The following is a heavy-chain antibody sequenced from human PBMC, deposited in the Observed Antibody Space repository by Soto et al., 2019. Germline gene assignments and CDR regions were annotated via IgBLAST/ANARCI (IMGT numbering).Heavy chain of an antibody. CDR3: ARDLELGATADSYYYYGMDV. CDR2: ISAYNGNT. V-gene: IGHV1-18*01. D-gene: IGHD1-26*01. J-gene: IGHJ6*02. Sequence: QVQLVQSGAEVKKPGASVKVSCKASGYTFTSYGISWVRQAPGQGLEWMGWISAYNGNTNYAQKLQGRVTMTTDTSTSTAYMELRSLRSDDTAVYYCARDLELGATADSYYYYGMDVWGQGTTVTVSS. CDR1: GYTFTSYG.